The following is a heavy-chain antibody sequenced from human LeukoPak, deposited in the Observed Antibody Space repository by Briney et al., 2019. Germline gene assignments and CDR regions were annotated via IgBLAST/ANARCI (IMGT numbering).Heavy chain of an antibody. CDR3: ARDRDGMDV. Sequence: RSLRLSCAASEFTFSSYGMHWVRQAPGLGLEWVALIRYDGTNTYYADSVKGRFTVSRDNSKNTLYLQMNSLRAEDTAVYYCARDRDGMDVWGQGTTVTVSS. J-gene: IGHJ6*02. CDR2: IRYDGTNT. CDR1: EFTFSSYG. V-gene: IGHV3-33*01.